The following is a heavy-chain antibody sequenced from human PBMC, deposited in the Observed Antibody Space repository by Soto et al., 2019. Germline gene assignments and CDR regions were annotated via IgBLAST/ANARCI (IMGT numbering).Heavy chain of an antibody. CDR2: IYATGTT. J-gene: IGHJ5*02. V-gene: IGHV4-4*07. Sequence: SETLSLTCTVSCASISGFYWSCIRKSAWKGLEWIVRIYATGTTDYNPSLKSRVMMSVDTSQKQFSLKLRSVTAADTAVYYCVRDGTKTLRDWFEPWGQGISVTVSS. D-gene: IGHD1-1*01. CDR1: CASISGFY. CDR3: VRDGTKTLRDWFEP.